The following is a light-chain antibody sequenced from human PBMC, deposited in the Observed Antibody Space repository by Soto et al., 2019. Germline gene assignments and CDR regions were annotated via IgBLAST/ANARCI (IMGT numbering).Light chain of an antibody. J-gene: IGLJ1*01. V-gene: IGLV2-14*01. CDR3: HSYTRSSTYV. CDR2: EVS. Sequence: QSALTQPPSASGSPGQSVTISCTGTSSDVGAYKYVSWYQHHPGKAPKLIIFEVSYRPSGVSNRFSGSKSGNTASLTISGLLPEDEADYYCHSYTRSSTYVFGSGTKVTVL. CDR1: SSDVGAYKY.